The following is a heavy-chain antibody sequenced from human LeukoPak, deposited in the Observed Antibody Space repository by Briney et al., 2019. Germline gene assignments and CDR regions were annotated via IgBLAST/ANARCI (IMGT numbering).Heavy chain of an antibody. CDR2: IYYSGST. Sequence: PSETLSLTCTVSGGSLSSYYWSWIRQPPGKGLEWIGYIYYSGSTNYNPSLKSRVTISVDTSKNQFSLKLSSVTAADTAVYYCARSKLSSIAAAGIPFDYWGQGTLVTVSS. D-gene: IGHD6-13*01. J-gene: IGHJ4*02. CDR1: GGSLSSYY. CDR3: ARSKLSSIAAAGIPFDY. V-gene: IGHV4-59*01.